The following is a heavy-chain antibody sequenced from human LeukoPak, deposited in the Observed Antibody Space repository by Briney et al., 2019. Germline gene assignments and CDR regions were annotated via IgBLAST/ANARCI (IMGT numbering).Heavy chain of an antibody. J-gene: IGHJ4*02. CDR2: ISSSSSTI. V-gene: IGHV3-48*01. CDR1: GFTFSSYS. CDR3: ARDHPGYCSSTSCYRLGDY. D-gene: IGHD2-2*01. Sequence: PGGSLRLSCAASGFTFSSYSMNWVRQAPGKGLEWVSYISSSSSTIYYADSVKGRFTISRDNAKNSLYLQMNSLRAEDTAVYYCARDHPGYCSSTSCYRLGDYWGQGTLVTVSS.